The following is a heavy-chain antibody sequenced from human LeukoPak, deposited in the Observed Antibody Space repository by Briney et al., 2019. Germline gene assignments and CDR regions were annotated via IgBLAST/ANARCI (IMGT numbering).Heavy chain of an antibody. CDR2: IYSGGST. Sequence: GGSLRLSCAASGFTVSSNYMSSVRQAPGKGLGWVSVIYSGGSTYYADSVKGRFTISRDNSKNTLYLQMNSLRAEDTAVYYCARDSYGSGSSVSRDYWGQGTLVTVSS. CDR3: ARDSYGSGSSVSRDY. J-gene: IGHJ4*02. D-gene: IGHD3-10*01. CDR1: GFTVSSNY. V-gene: IGHV3-66*01.